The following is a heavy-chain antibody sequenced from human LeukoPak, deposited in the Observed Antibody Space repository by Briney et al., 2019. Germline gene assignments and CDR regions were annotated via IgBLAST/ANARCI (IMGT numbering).Heavy chain of an antibody. V-gene: IGHV4-39*07. CDR3: ARGPHTAMVRFDY. Sequence: PGGSLRLSCAASGFTFSNYAMSWVRQPPGKGLEWIGSIYYSGSTYYNPSLKSRVTISVDTSKNQFSLKLSSVTAADTAVYYCARGPHTAMVRFDYWGQGTLVTVSS. CDR1: GFTFSNYA. D-gene: IGHD5-18*01. CDR2: IYYSGST. J-gene: IGHJ4*02.